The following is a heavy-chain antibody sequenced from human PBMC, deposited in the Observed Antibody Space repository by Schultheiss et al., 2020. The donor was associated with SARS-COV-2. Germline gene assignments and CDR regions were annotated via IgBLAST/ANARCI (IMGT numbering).Heavy chain of an antibody. CDR3: ARDWRGGWPYYYYYGMDV. Sequence: SETLSLTCAVYGGSFSGSYWSWIRQPPGKGLEWIGEINHSGSTNYDPSLKSRLTISLDTSKFQFSLRLSSVTAADTAVYYCARDWRGGWPYYYYYGMDVWGQGTTVTVSS. D-gene: IGHD3-10*01. V-gene: IGHV4-34*01. J-gene: IGHJ6*02. CDR2: INHSGST. CDR1: GGSFSGSY.